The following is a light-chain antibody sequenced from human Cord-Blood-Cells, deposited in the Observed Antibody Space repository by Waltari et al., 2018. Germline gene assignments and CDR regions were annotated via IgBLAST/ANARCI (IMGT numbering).Light chain of an antibody. J-gene: IGLJ3*02. V-gene: IGLV2-14*04. Sequence: PGQSITISCTGTSSDVGGYNYVSWYHQHPGKAPKLMIYDVSKRPSGVSNRFSGSKSGNTASLTISGLQAEDEADYYCSSYTSSSTWVFGGGTKLTVL. CDR1: SSDVGGYNY. CDR2: DVS. CDR3: SSYTSSSTWV.